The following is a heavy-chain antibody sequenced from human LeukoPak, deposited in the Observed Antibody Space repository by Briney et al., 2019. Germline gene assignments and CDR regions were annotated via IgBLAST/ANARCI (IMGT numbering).Heavy chain of an antibody. V-gene: IGHV4-59*01. D-gene: IGHD2/OR15-2a*01. J-gene: IGHJ4*02. CDR2: IYHSDST. CDR1: GASITNYY. CDR3: ARELKVGNTGYYFDY. Sequence: SETLSLTCRVSGASITNYYWSWLRQPPGKGLEWIGYIYHSDSTNYNPSLKSRVTISLDTSKNQFSLNLNSMTAADTAVYYCARELKVGNTGYYFDYWGQGTLVTVSS.